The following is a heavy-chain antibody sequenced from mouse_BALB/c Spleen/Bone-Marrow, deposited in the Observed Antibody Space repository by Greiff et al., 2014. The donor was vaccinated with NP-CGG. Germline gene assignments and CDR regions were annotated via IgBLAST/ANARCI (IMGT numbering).Heavy chain of an antibody. J-gene: IGHJ2*01. CDR1: GFAFLSYN. CDR2: IDPYNANT. D-gene: IGHD2-10*01. V-gene: IGHV1S135*01. CDR3: ARGSYYEYYFDY. Sequence: VHVKQSGPELVKPGTSVKVSCKASGFAFLSYNIYWVKQSHGESLGWIGYIDPYNANTNYNQKFKGKATLTVDKSSTTAYMHLNSLTSEDSAVYYCARGSYYEYYFDYWGQGTTLTVSS.